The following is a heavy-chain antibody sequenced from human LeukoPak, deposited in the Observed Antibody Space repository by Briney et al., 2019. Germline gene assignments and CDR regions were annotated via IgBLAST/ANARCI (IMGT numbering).Heavy chain of an antibody. CDR3: ARDPKYYYYGMDV. CDR2: ISYDGSNK. Sequence: GGSLRLSCAASRFTFSSYAIHWVRQPPGKGLEWVALISYDGSNKYYADSVKGRFTISRDNSKNALYLQMNSLRAEDTAVYYCARDPKYYYYGMDVWGQGTTVTVSS. V-gene: IGHV3-30-3*01. J-gene: IGHJ6*02. CDR1: RFTFSSYA.